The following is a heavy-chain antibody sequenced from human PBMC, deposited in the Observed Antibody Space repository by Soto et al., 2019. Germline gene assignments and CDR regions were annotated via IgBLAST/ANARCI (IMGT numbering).Heavy chain of an antibody. CDR3: AKISGGSSGYYYYYGMDV. Sequence: PGGSLRLSCAASGFTFSSYAMSWVRQAPGKGLEWVSAISGSGGSTYYADSVKGRFTISRDNSKNTLYLQMNSLRAEDTAVYYCAKISGGSSGYYYYYGMDVWGQGTTVTVSS. CDR2: ISGSGGST. J-gene: IGHJ6*02. V-gene: IGHV3-23*01. CDR1: GFTFSSYA. D-gene: IGHD6-19*01.